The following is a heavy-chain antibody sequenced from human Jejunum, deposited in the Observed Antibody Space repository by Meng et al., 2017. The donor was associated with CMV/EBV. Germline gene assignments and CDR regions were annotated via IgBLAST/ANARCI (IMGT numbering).Heavy chain of an antibody. CDR3: ATSRTYDY. CDR1: GFTFSSFW. Sequence: SCAASGFTFSSFWIHWVRQAPGKGPEWVSGINSDGTSTSYADSVKGRFTISRDNVKNTLYLQMNSLRAEDTAVYYCATSRTYDYWGQGTLVTVSS. CDR2: INSDGTST. V-gene: IGHV3-74*01. J-gene: IGHJ4*02.